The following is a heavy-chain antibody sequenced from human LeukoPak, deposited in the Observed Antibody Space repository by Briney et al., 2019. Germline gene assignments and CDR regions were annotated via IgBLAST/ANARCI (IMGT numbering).Heavy chain of an antibody. CDR1: GFTFTSYG. CDR3: AKDRGSWYYMDV. Sequence: TGGSLRLSCVVSGFTFTSYGVHWVRQAPGKGLEWVAFIRHDGSYKDYADSVKGRFTISRDNSKNTLYLEMNNLRAEDTAVYYCAKDRGSWYYMDVWGKGTTVTISS. D-gene: IGHD3-10*01. J-gene: IGHJ6*03. V-gene: IGHV3-30*02. CDR2: IRHDGSYK.